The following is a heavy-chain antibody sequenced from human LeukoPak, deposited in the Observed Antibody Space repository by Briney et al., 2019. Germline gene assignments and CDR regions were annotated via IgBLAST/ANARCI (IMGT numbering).Heavy chain of an antibody. D-gene: IGHD3-22*01. CDR2: INPSGGST. CDR1: GYTFTSYY. J-gene: IGHJ4*02. Sequence: GASVKVSCKASGYTFTSYYMHWVRQAPGQGLEWMGIINPSGGSTSYAQKFQGRVTMTRDMSTSTVYMELSSLRSEDTAVYYCARDGTYYYDSSGYYDYWGQGTLVTVSS. V-gene: IGHV1-46*01. CDR3: ARDGTYYYDSSGYYDY.